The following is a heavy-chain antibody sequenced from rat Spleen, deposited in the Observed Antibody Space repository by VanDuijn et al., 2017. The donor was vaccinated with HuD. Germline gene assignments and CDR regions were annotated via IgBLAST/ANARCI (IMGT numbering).Heavy chain of an antibody. CDR1: GFSITSNY. Sequence: EVQLQESGPGLVKPSQSLSLTCSVTGFSITSNYWGWIRKFPGNKMEWMGYITYSGGTTYNPSLKSRISITRDTSKNQFFLPLNSVTTEDTDTYYCSRSGTGWELRYFDYWGQGVMVTVSS. V-gene: IGHV3-1*01. D-gene: IGHD5-1*01. CDR2: ITYSGGT. CDR3: SRSGTGWELRYFDY. J-gene: IGHJ2*01.